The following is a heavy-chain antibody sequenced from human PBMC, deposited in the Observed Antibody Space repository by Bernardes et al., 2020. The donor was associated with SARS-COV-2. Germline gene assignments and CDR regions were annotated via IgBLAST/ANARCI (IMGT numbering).Heavy chain of an antibody. J-gene: IGHJ4*02. CDR1: GFTFSSYW. V-gene: IGHV3-7*03. CDR2: IRQDGSDK. CDR3: ARDTRWGVAHHFDY. Sequence: LRLSCAASGFTFSSYWMSWVRQAPGKGLEWVANIRQDGSDKYYVDSVKGRFTISRDNAKNSLYLQMNSLRAEDTAVYYCARDTRWGVAHHFDYWGQGTLVTVSS. D-gene: IGHD2-8*01.